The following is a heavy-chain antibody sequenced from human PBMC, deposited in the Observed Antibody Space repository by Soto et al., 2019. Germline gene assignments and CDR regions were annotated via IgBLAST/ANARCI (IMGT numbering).Heavy chain of an antibody. V-gene: IGHV1-8*01. D-gene: IGHD3-10*01. CDR1: GYTFTSYD. CDR3: ARGPMVRGVQYYYYYMDV. Sequence: ASVKVSCKASGYTFTSYDINWVRQATGQGLEWMGWMNPNSGNTGYAQKFQGRVTMTRNTSISTAYMELSSLRSEDTAVYYCARGPMVRGVQYYYYYMDVWGKGTTVTFSS. CDR2: MNPNSGNT. J-gene: IGHJ6*03.